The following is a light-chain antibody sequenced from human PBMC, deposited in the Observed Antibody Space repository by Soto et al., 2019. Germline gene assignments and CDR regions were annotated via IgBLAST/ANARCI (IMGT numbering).Light chain of an antibody. CDR1: SSDVGGYNF. V-gene: IGLV2-14*01. CDR3: SSYTSSTTLA. Sequence: QSALTQPASVSGSPGQSITISCTGTSSDVGGYNFVSWYQQHPGKAPKLMIYEASNRHSGVSNRFSGSKSGNTASLTISGLQAEDEADYYCSSYTSSTTLAFGGGTKLTVL. J-gene: IGLJ2*01. CDR2: EAS.